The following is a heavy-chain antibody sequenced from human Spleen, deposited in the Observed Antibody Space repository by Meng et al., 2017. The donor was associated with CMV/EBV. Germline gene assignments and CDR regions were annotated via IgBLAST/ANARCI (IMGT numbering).Heavy chain of an antibody. V-gene: IGHV3-21*01. CDR1: GFTFSSYD. CDR2: ISSSSSDI. D-gene: IGHD2-2*01. Sequence: CAASGFTFSSYDMSGVRQAPGKGLEWVSSISSSSSDIYYAGSVQSRFTISRDNAKNSLYLQMNSLRAEDTAVYYCARGSSTREGWFDPWGQGTLVTVSS. J-gene: IGHJ5*02. CDR3: ARGSSTREGWFDP.